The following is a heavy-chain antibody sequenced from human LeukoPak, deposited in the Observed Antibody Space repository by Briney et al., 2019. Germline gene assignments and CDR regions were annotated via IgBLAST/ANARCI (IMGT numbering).Heavy chain of an antibody. CDR2: ISSSSSYI. D-gene: IGHD6-19*01. CDR1: GFTFSSYS. CDR3: ARALSSGLDY. J-gene: IGHJ4*02. V-gene: IGHV3-21*01. Sequence: GGSLRLSCAASGFTFSSYSMNWVRQAPGKWLEWVSSISSSSSYIYYADSVKGRFTISRDNAKNSLYLQMNSLRAEDTAVYYCARALSSGLDYWGQGTLVTVSS.